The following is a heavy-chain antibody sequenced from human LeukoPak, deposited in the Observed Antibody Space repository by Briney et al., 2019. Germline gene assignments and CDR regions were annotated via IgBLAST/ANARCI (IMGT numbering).Heavy chain of an antibody. CDR3: ARHAGTIAYFDH. CDR1: GGSMSTYY. D-gene: IGHD1-26*01. Sequence: PSETLSLTCTVSGGSMSTYYWSWIRQAPGKGLEWIGYVYHSGTTNYNPSLKSRVSISADTSKNHFSLRLRSVTAADTAAYFCARHAGTIAYFDHWGQGMVVTVAS. CDR2: VYHSGTT. V-gene: IGHV4-59*08. J-gene: IGHJ4*02.